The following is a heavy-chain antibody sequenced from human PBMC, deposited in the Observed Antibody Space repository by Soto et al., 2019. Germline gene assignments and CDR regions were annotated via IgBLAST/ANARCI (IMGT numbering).Heavy chain of an antibody. Sequence: SVKVSCKASGGTFSSYTISWVRQAPGQGLEWMGRIIPILGIANYAQKFQGRVTITADKSTSTAYMELSSLRSEDTAVYYCARDIAAAGTAKHYYYYGMDVWGQGTTVTVS. J-gene: IGHJ6*02. D-gene: IGHD6-13*01. CDR3: ARDIAAAGTAKHYYYYGMDV. V-gene: IGHV1-69*04. CDR2: IIPILGIA. CDR1: GGTFSSYT.